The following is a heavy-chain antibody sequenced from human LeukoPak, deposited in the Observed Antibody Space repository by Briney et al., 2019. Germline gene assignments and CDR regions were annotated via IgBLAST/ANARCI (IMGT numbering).Heavy chain of an antibody. CDR3: ARDNCSGGSFYPDLDY. J-gene: IGHJ4*02. V-gene: IGHV3-21*01. CDR1: GFTFSSYS. Sequence: PGGSLRLSCAASGFTFSSYSMNWDRQAPGKGLEWVSSISSSSSYIYYADSVKGRFTISRDNAKNSLYLQMNSLRAEDTAVYYCARDNCSGGSFYPDLDYWGQGTLVTVSS. D-gene: IGHD2-15*01. CDR2: ISSSSSYI.